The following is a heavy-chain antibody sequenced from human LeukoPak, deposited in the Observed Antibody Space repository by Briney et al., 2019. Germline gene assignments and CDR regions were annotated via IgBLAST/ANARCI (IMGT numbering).Heavy chain of an antibody. CDR2: ISYDGNNK. J-gene: IGHJ5*02. CDR1: GFTFSSYD. D-gene: IGHD2-2*01. Sequence: GGSLRLSCAASGFTFSSYDMHWVRQAPGKGLEWVAVISYDGNNKYYADSVKGRFTISRDNSKKTLYLQMNSLRAEVTAVYYCARGGDIVVVPAAMGEANWFDPWGQGTLVTVSS. CDR3: ARGGDIVVVPAAMGEANWFDP. V-gene: IGHV3-30-3*01.